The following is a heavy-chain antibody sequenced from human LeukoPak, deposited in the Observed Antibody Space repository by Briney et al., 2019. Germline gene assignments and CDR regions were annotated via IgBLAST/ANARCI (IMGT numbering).Heavy chain of an antibody. CDR1: GFTVSSNY. V-gene: IGHV3-66*01. D-gene: IGHD3-10*01. J-gene: IGHJ6*02. CDR3: ARGSYGSGSYYRSISYGMDV. CDR2: IYSGGST. Sequence: GGSLRLSCAASGFTVSSNYMSWVRQAPGKGLEWVSVIYSGGSTYYADSVKGRFTISRDNSKNTLYLQMNSLRAEDTAVYYCARGSYGSGSYYRSISYGMDVWGQGTTVTVSS.